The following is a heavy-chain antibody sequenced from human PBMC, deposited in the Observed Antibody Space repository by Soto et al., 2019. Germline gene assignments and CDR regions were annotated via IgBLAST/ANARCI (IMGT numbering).Heavy chain of an antibody. D-gene: IGHD3-10*01. CDR1: GYTFTSYG. CDR3: ARGSAVLLWFGELTGAFDI. V-gene: IGHV1-18*01. CDR2: ISAYNGNT. J-gene: IGHJ3*02. Sequence: QVQLVQSGAEVKKPRASVKVSCKASGYTFTSYGISWVRQAPGQGLEWMGWISAYNGNTNYTQKLQGTVTMTTDTSTSTAYMELRSLRADDTAVYYCARGSAVLLWFGELTGAFDIWGQGTMVTVSS.